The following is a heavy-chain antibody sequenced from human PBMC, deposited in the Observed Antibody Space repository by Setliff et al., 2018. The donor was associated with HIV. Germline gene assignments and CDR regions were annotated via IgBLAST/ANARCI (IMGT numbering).Heavy chain of an antibody. CDR3: ASQQVHSRGFYPHFDY. Sequence: SETLSLTCTVSGVSVSGTAYDWAWIRQPPXXGLEWIGNIYYTGNTNYNSSLKSRISMSMVASKQQILRKLSTVSAATTPVYYCASQQVHSRGFYPHFDYWGQGRLVTVSS. J-gene: IGHJ4*02. D-gene: IGHD1-1*01. CDR1: GVSVSGTAYD. CDR2: IYYTGNT. V-gene: IGHV4-39*01.